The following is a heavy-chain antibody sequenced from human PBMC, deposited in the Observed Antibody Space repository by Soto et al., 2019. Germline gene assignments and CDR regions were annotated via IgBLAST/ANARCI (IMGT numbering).Heavy chain of an antibody. CDR3: ARGPYSSSWYYFDY. Sequence: EVQLVESGGGLVQPGGSLGLSCAASGFTFSDHYMDWVRQAPGKGLEWVGRTRNKANSYTTEYAASVKGRFTISRDDSKNSLYLQMNSLKTEDTAVYYCARGPYSSSWYYFDYWGQGTLVTVSS. D-gene: IGHD6-13*01. V-gene: IGHV3-72*01. CDR1: GFTFSDHY. CDR2: TRNKANSYTT. J-gene: IGHJ4*02.